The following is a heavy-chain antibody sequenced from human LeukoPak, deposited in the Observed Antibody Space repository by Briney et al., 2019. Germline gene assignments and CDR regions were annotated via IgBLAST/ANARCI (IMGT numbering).Heavy chain of an antibody. CDR2: ISWNSGSI. D-gene: IGHD1-26*01. V-gene: IGHV3-9*01. Sequence: GGSLRLSCAASGFIFDDYAMHWVRQAPGKGLEWVSGISWNSGSIGYADSVKGRFTISRDNAKNSLYLLMNSLRADDTALYYCAKGASGGGELLAETDYWGQGTLVTVSS. CDR1: GFIFDDYA. J-gene: IGHJ4*02. CDR3: AKGASGGGELLAETDY.